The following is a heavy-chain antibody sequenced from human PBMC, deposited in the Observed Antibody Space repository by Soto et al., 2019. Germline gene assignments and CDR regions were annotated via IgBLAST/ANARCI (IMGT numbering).Heavy chain of an antibody. Sequence: ASVKVSCKASGYTFTSYGTSWVRQAPGQGLEWMGWISAYNGNTNYAQKLQGRVTMTTDTSTSTAYMELRSLGSDDTAVYYCARDLYYYDSSGYYPGAFDIWGQGTMVTVSS. D-gene: IGHD3-22*01. CDR3: ARDLYYYDSSGYYPGAFDI. CDR2: ISAYNGNT. J-gene: IGHJ3*02. CDR1: GYTFTSYG. V-gene: IGHV1-18*01.